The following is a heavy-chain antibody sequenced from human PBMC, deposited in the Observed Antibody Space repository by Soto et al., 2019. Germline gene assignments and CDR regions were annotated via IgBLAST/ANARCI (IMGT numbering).Heavy chain of an antibody. J-gene: IGHJ4*02. D-gene: IGHD6-6*01. CDR2: INPSGGST. Sequence: GASVKVSCKASGYTFTSYYMHRVRQAPGQGLEWMGIINPSGGSTSYAQKFQGRVTMTRDTSTSTVYMELSSLRAEDTAIYYCAKSIYSSSSPVDYWGQGTLVTVSS. V-gene: IGHV1-46*01. CDR1: GYTFTSYY. CDR3: AKSIYSSSSPVDY.